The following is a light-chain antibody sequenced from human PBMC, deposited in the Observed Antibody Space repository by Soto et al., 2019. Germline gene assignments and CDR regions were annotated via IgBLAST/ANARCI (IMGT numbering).Light chain of an antibody. V-gene: IGLV2-14*03. CDR1: SSDLGDYNY. CDR2: DVS. Sequence: QSALTQPASVSGSPGQSITISCTGASSDLGDYNYVSWYQQHPGKAPKLMIYDVSSRPSGVSDRFSGSKSGNTASLTISGLQAEDEADYYCTSYTTTSTSVFAAGTKLTVL. J-gene: IGLJ1*01. CDR3: TSYTTTSTSV.